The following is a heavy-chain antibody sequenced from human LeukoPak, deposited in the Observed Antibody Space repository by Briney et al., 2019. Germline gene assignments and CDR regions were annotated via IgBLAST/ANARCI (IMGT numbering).Heavy chain of an antibody. CDR1: GFNIDDYY. V-gene: IGHV3-11*04. CDR2: ISSSSSTI. D-gene: IGHD6-13*01. Sequence: GGSLRLSCAASGFNIDDYYMSWIRQAPGKGLEWVSYISSSSSTIYYADSVKGRFTISRDNAKNSLYLQMNSLRAEDTAVYYCARARIAAARGGDYWGQGTLVTVSS. CDR3: ARARIAAARGGDY. J-gene: IGHJ4*02.